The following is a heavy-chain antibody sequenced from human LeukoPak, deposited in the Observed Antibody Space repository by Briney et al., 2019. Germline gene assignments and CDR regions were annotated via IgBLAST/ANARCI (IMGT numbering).Heavy chain of an antibody. Sequence: GGSLRLSCVASGFTLSSYEMNWVRQAPGKGLEWVSYISNSGNTIYYADSVKGRFTISRDNAKNTLYLQMNSLRAEDTAVYYCARVAVHSSGYYPEYYFDYWGQGTLVTVSS. V-gene: IGHV3-48*03. CDR1: GFTLSSYE. CDR2: ISNSGNTI. D-gene: IGHD3-22*01. CDR3: ARVAVHSSGYYPEYYFDY. J-gene: IGHJ4*02.